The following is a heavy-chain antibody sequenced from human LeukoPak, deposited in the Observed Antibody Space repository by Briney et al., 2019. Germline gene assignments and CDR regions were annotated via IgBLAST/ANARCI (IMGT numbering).Heavy chain of an antibody. V-gene: IGHV3-11*01. D-gene: IGHD3-3*01. CDR2: ISSNGGTI. CDR3: VRDRVFGVVISSTPFDY. J-gene: IGHJ4*02. Sequence: PGGSLRLSCAVSGVIFSDYYMSWIRQPLGKGLEWVSYISSNGGTIYYADSVKGRFTISRDNAKNSLCLQMNSLRAEDTAVYYCVRDRVFGVVISSTPFDYWGQGTLVTVSS. CDR1: GVIFSDYY.